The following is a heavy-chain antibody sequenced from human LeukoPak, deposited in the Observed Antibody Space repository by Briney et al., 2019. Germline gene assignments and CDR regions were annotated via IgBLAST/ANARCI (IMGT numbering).Heavy chain of an antibody. CDR1: GYTFISDD. CDR3: ATTLRNKPP. Sequence: ASVKVSRKASGYTFISDDINWVRQATGQGLEWVGYMNPNSGITGYAQKFQGRVTMTWNTAISTAYMELSSLTSEDTAVYYCATTLRNKPPWGQGTLVTVSS. D-gene: IGHD5-12*01. J-gene: IGHJ4*02. CDR2: MNPNSGIT. V-gene: IGHV1-8*01.